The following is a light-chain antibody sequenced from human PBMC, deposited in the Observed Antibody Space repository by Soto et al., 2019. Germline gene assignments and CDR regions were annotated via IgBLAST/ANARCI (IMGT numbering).Light chain of an antibody. CDR1: QSVYSY. Sequence: EILLTQSPATLSLSPGERATLSCRASQSVYSYLAWYQQRPGQAPRLLIYDASNRATGIPARFSGSGSGTDFTLTIGSLEPEDFATYYCQQGYSIHALTFGGGTKVELK. CDR3: QQGYSIHALT. CDR2: DAS. J-gene: IGKJ4*01. V-gene: IGKV3-11*01.